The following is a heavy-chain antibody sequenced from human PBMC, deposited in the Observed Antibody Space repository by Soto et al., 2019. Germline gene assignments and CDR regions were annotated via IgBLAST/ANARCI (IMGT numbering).Heavy chain of an antibody. CDR2: INHSGST. Sequence: QVQLQQWGAGLLKPSETLSLTCAVYGGSFSGYYWSWIRQPPGKGLGWIGEINHSGSTNYNPSLKSRVTISVDTSKNQFSLKLSSVTAADTAVYYCARGPYCTNGVCYPMLGLGMDVWGQGTTVTVSS. D-gene: IGHD2-8*01. J-gene: IGHJ6*02. CDR3: ARGPYCTNGVCYPMLGLGMDV. CDR1: GGSFSGYY. V-gene: IGHV4-34*01.